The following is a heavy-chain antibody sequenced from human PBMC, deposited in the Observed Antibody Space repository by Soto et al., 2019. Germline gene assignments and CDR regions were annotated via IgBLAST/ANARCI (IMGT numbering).Heavy chain of an antibody. CDR3: ARFGELDYYYYGMAV. V-gene: IGHV4-59*01. D-gene: IGHD3-10*01. CDR1: GGSISSYY. CDR2: IYYSGST. Sequence: SETLSLTCTVSGGSISSYYWSWIRQPPGKGLEWIGYIYYSGSTNYNPSLKSRVTISVDTSKNQFSLKLSSVTAADTAVYYCARFGELDYYYYGMAVWGQGTTVTVSS. J-gene: IGHJ6*02.